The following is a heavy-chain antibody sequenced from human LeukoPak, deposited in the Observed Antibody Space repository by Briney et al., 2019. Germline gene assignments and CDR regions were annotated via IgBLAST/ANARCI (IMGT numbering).Heavy chain of an antibody. CDR1: GFTFSSYA. V-gene: IGHV3-30*04. Sequence: GRSLRLSCAASGFTFSSYAMHWVRQAPGKGLEWVAVISYDGSNKHYVDSVKGRFTISRDNSKNMLYLQLNSLRPEDTAVYYCARGPGMYYDVLTGYWGYWGQGTLVTVSS. D-gene: IGHD3-9*01. J-gene: IGHJ4*02. CDR2: ISYDGSNK. CDR3: ARGPGMYYDVLTGYWGY.